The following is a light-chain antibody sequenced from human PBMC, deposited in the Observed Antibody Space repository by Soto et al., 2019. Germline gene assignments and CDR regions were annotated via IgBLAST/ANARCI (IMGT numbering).Light chain of an antibody. Sequence: QAVVTQPPSASGTPGQRVTISCSGSSSNIGSNTINWYQQLPGTAPKVLIFSNNNRPSGVPDRFSGSKSGTSASLAISGLQSEDEADYYCAGWDDSLNGGVFGGGTKVTVL. CDR2: SNN. J-gene: IGLJ3*02. V-gene: IGLV1-44*01. CDR1: SSNIGSNT. CDR3: AGWDDSLNGGV.